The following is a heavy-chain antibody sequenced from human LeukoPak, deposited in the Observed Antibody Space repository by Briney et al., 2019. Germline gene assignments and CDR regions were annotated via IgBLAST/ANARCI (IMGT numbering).Heavy chain of an antibody. J-gene: IGHJ5*02. CDR3: AAEQPPESRFDP. CDR1: GFTFSDYY. V-gene: IGHV3-11*01. Sequence: PGGSLRLSCAASGFTFSDYYMSWIRQAPGKGLEWASYISSSGSTIYYADSVKGRFTISRDNAKNSLYLQMNSLRAEDTAVYYCAAEQPPESRFDPWGQGTLVTVSS. CDR2: ISSSGSTI. D-gene: IGHD6-13*01.